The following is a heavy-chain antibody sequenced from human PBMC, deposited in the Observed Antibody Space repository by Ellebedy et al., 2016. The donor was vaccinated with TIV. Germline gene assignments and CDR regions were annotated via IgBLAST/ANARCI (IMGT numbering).Heavy chain of an antibody. J-gene: IGHJ4*02. CDR3: ARTSTMVRGALDY. Sequence: SETLSLXCTVSDGSIRSYHWSWIRQSPGKGPEWIGYFHYSGTTNYNPSFKSRLSISVDTSKNQFSLNLSSVTAADTGVYYCARTSTMVRGALDYWGQGTLVTVSS. D-gene: IGHD3-10*01. CDR2: FHYSGTT. V-gene: IGHV4-59*01. CDR1: DGSIRSYH.